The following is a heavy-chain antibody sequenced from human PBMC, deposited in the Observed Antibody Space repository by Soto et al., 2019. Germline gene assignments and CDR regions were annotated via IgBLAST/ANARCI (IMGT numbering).Heavy chain of an antibody. V-gene: IGHV4-31*03. CDR3: ASGNAWEALLAY. CDR2: IYFSGST. Sequence: SETLSLTCTVSGASINSGGYYWSWIRQLPGKGLEWIGYIYFSGSTYYNPSLESRVTISLDTSQNQFSLKLSSVTAADTAVYYCASGNAWEALLAYWGQGTLVTV. CDR1: GASINSGGYY. D-gene: IGHD1-26*01. J-gene: IGHJ4*02.